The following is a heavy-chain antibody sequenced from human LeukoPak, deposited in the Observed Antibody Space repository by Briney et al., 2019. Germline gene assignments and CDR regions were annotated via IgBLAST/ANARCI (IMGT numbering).Heavy chain of an antibody. D-gene: IGHD4-17*01. Sequence: PGRSLRLSCAASGFTFSSYGMYWVRQAPGKGLEWVAVISYHGSNKYYADSVKGRFTISRDNSKNTLYLQMNSLRGEDTAVYYCARGDPTVTTKQNFDYWGQGTLVTVSS. V-gene: IGHV3-30*03. CDR1: GFTFSSYG. CDR3: ARGDPTVTTKQNFDY. CDR2: ISYHGSNK. J-gene: IGHJ4*02.